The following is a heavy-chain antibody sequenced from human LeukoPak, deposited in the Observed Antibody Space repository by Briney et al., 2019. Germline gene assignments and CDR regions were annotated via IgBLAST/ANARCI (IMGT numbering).Heavy chain of an antibody. CDR3: AKEDYSSSFDY. Sequence: PGGSPRLSCAASGFTFSSYAMSWVRQAPGKGLEWVAVIWYGGSNKYYADSVKGRFTISRDNSKNTLYLQMNSLRAEDTAVYYCAKEDYSSSFDYWGQGTLVTVSS. V-gene: IGHV3-30*02. CDR1: GFTFSSYA. D-gene: IGHD4-11*01. CDR2: IWYGGSNK. J-gene: IGHJ4*02.